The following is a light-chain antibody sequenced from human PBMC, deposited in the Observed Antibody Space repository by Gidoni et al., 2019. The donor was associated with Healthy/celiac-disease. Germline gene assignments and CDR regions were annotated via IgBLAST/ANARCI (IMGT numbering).Light chain of an antibody. CDR1: QSVSSY. Sequence: IVLTQCPATLSLSPGERATLACRASQSVSSYLAWYQQKPGQAPRLLIYDASNRATGIPARFSGSGSGTDFTLTISSLEPEDVAVYYCQQRSNWPPLTFGGGTKVEIK. J-gene: IGKJ4*01. CDR3: QQRSNWPPLT. CDR2: DAS. V-gene: IGKV3-11*01.